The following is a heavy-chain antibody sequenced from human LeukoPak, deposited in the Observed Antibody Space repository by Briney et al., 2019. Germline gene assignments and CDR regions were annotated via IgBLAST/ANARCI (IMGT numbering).Heavy chain of an antibody. V-gene: IGHV1-18*01. J-gene: IGHJ6*02. D-gene: IGHD3-9*01. CDR2: ISAYNGNT. CDR3: ARGRLRYFDWLGVGGVDV. CDR1: GYTFTSYG. Sequence: EASVKVSCKASGYTFTSYGISWVRQAPGQGLEWMGWISAYNGNTNYAQKLQGRVTMTTDTSTSTAYMELRSLRSDDTAVYYCARGRLRYFDWLGVGGVDVWGQGTTVTVSS.